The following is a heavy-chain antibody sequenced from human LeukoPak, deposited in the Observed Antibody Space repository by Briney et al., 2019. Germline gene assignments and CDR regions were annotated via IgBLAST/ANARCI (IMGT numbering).Heavy chain of an antibody. Sequence: ASETLSLTCTVSGGSIGSYYWSWIRQPPGKGLEWIGYIFYSGSTNYNPSLKSRVTISVDTSKNQFSLGLSSVTAADTAVYYCARGPTRYYFDCWGQGTLVTVSS. CDR1: GGSIGSYY. J-gene: IGHJ4*02. V-gene: IGHV4-59*01. CDR3: ARGPTRYYFDC. D-gene: IGHD4-17*01. CDR2: IFYSGST.